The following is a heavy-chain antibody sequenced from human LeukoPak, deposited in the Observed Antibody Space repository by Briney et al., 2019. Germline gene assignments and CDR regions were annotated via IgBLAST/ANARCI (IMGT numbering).Heavy chain of an antibody. J-gene: IGHJ6*03. CDR2: IYTTGST. D-gene: IGHD3-3*01. Sequence: PSQTLSLTCTVCGGSISSGSDYWRWIRQPAGKGLEWIGRIYTTGSTNYNPSLKSRVTISLDTSKNQFSLKLRSVTAADTAVYYCARDRDDFWTYYMDVWGKGTTVTVSS. CDR3: ARDRDDFWTYYMDV. V-gene: IGHV4-61*02. CDR1: GGSISSGSDY.